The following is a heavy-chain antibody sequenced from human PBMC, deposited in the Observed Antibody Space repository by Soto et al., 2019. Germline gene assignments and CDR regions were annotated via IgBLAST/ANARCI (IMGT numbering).Heavy chain of an antibody. D-gene: IGHD2-2*01. CDR2: INPSGGST. CDR3: AREDIVVVPAAYRGGSSSYFVY. Sequence: ASVKVSCKASGYTFTSYYMHWVRQAPGQGLEWMGIINPSGGSTSYAQKFQGRVTMTRDTSTSTVYMELSSLRSEDTAVYYCAREDIVVVPAAYRGGSSSYFVYWGQGTLVTV. CDR1: GYTFTSYY. J-gene: IGHJ4*02. V-gene: IGHV1-46*03.